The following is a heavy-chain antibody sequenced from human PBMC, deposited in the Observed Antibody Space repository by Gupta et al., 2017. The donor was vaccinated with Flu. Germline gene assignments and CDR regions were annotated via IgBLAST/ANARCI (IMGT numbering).Heavy chain of an antibody. CDR3: TRDYYDSTGPAQN. V-gene: IGHV3-15*01. CDR2: IKSTSHGATT. D-gene: IGHD3-22*01. Sequence: WVRQTPGKGLEWVGRIKSTSHGATTDYAAPVKGRFTISRDDSKSTLYVQMNSQTIDDTAMYYCTRDYYDSTGPAQNWGQGTLVTVSS. J-gene: IGHJ4*02.